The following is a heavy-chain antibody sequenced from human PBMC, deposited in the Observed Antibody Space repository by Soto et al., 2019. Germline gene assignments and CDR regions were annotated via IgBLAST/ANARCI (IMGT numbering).Heavy chain of an antibody. V-gene: IGHV3-13*01. CDR1: GFTFSNYD. J-gene: IGHJ3*02. CDR3: ARVAQDFGALDI. CDR2: ITTGDDT. D-gene: IGHD3-16*01. Sequence: PGGSLRLSCAASGFTFSNYDMHWVRQVTGKGLEWVSYITTGDDTSYPDSVQGRFTISRENAKNSLYLQMNNLRAGDTAIYYCARVAQDFGALDIWGQGTTVTVSS.